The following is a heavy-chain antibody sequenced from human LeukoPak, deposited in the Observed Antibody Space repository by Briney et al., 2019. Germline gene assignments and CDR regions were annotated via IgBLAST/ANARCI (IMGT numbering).Heavy chain of an antibody. CDR1: GGSISSYY. CDR2: IYYSGST. D-gene: IGHD2-2*01. V-gene: IGHV4-59*01. Sequence: SGTLSLTCTVSGGSISSYYWSWIRQPPGKGLEWIGYIYYSGSTNYNPSLKSRVTISVDTSKNQFSLKLSSVTAADTAVYYCARDEGYCSSTSCSAFDYWGQGTLVTVSS. J-gene: IGHJ4*02. CDR3: ARDEGYCSSTSCSAFDY.